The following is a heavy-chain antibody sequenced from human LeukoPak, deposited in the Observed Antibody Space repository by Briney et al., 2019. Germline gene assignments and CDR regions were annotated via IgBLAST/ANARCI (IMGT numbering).Heavy chain of an antibody. J-gene: IGHJ4*02. CDR3: ATTQGDGPDY. D-gene: IGHD3-16*01. V-gene: IGHV1-69-2*01. Sequence: GATVKISCKPSGYTFTDYYIHWGQQAPGKGLDWMGRVDPADGETLYAEKFQGRVSFITDSSTDTAYMELSSLRSEDTAVYYCATTQGDGPDYWGQGTLVTVSS. CDR2: VDPADGET. CDR1: GYTFTDYY.